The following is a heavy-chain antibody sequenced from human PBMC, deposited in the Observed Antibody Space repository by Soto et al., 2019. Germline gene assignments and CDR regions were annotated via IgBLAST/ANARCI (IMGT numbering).Heavy chain of an antibody. V-gene: IGHV3-23*01. J-gene: IGHJ4*02. CDR3: AKDPNGDYIGAFDS. Sequence: GGSLRLSCAGSSFTFSTYAMTWVRQAPGKGLEWVSAISVGGGTTKYADSVKGRFTISRDNSKSTLYLQMNGLRADDTAIYYCAKDPNGDYIGAFDSWGQGTPVTVSS. CDR1: SFTFSTYA. D-gene: IGHD4-17*01. CDR2: ISVGGGTT.